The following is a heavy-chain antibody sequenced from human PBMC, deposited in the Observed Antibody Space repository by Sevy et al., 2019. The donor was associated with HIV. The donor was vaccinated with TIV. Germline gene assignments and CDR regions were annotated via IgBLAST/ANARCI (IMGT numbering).Heavy chain of an antibody. CDR1: GFTFGDYA. Sequence: GGSLRLSCTASGFTFGDYAMSWVRQAPGKGLEWVAFLKSKAYGGTLDNAESVKGRFSMSRDDSKSIAYLQMNDLKAGETGVYFGTRRKGAQSIFDNWGQGALVTVSS. D-gene: IGHD1-26*01. CDR3: TRRKGAQSIFDN. CDR2: LKSKAYGGTL. J-gene: IGHJ4*02. V-gene: IGHV3-49*04.